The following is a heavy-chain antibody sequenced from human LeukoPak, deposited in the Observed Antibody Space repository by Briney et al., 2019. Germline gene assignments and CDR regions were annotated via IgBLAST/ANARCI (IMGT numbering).Heavy chain of an antibody. CDR1: GFTFSSYA. Sequence: GGSLRLSCAASGFTFSSYAMSWVRQAPGKGLEYVSAISTNGGSTYYADSVKGRFTISRDNSKNTLYLQMSSLRAEDTAVYYCVKSEQWLLRRYYFDYWGQGTLATVSS. J-gene: IGHJ4*02. D-gene: IGHD6-19*01. CDR2: ISTNGGST. V-gene: IGHV3-64D*06. CDR3: VKSEQWLLRRYYFDY.